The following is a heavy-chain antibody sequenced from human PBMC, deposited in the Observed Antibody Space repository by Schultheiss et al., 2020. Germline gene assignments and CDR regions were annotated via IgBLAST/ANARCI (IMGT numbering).Heavy chain of an antibody. Sequence: ASVKVSCKASGYTFTGYYMHWVRQAPGQGLEWMGRINPNSGGTNYAQKFQGRVTMTRDTSTSTVYMELSSLRSEDTAVYYCRIVVVVAATRAGEVDYWGQGTLVTVSS. D-gene: IGHD2-15*01. CDR3: RIVVVVAATRAGEVDY. V-gene: IGHV1-2*06. J-gene: IGHJ4*02. CDR2: INPNSGGT. CDR1: GYTFTGYY.